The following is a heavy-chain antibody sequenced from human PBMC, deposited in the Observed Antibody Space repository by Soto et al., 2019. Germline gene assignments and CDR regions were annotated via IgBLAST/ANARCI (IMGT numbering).Heavy chain of an antibody. CDR2: IYWNDDK. D-gene: IGHD2-8*01. CDR3: AHRPMGRPPY. CDR1: GFSLAPMGGG. V-gene: IGHV2-5*01. J-gene: IGHJ4*02. Sequence: QITLKESVPTLVKPTQPPTLTSTSSGFSLAPMGGGGGWFRQPPGKALEWLALIYWNDDKRYSPSLKSRLTITKDTSKNQVVLTMTNMDPVDTATYYCAHRPMGRPPYWGQGTLVTVSS.